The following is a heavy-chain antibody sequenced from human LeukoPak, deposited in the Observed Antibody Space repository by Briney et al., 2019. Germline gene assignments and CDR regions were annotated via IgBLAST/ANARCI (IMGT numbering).Heavy chain of an antibody. CDR1: AFSIDNFW. CDR3: ARSGIGRAFDI. J-gene: IGHJ3*02. D-gene: IGHD3-10*01. V-gene: IGHV3-74*03. CDR2: INKDATIT. Sequence: GGSLRLSCAASAFSIDNFWMHWVRQGPGKGLEWVSRINKDATITTYADSVKGRFTVSRDNVKNMVYLDMNGLRGDDTAVYYCARSGIGRAFDIWGQGATVTVSS.